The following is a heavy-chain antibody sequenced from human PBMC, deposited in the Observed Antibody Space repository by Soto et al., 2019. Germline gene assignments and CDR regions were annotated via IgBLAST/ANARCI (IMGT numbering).Heavy chain of an antibody. Sequence: QVQLVQSGAEVKKPGASVKVSCKVSGYTLTELSMHWVRQAPGKGLEWMGGFDPEDGETIYAQKFQGRVTMTEDTSTATAYMELSSLRSEDTAVYYCATGVYSSSWYLVPPLFYWGQGTLVTVSS. V-gene: IGHV1-24*01. CDR1: GYTLTELS. D-gene: IGHD6-13*01. CDR2: FDPEDGET. J-gene: IGHJ4*02. CDR3: ATGVYSSSWYLVPPLFY.